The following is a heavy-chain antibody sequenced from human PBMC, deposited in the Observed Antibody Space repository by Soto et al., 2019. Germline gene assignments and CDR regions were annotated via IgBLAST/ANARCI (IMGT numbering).Heavy chain of an antibody. D-gene: IGHD3-3*01. V-gene: IGHV4-31*03. CDR1: GVSISSGGYY. CDR2: IYYSGST. J-gene: IGHJ6*02. Sequence: SETLSLTCTVSGVSISSGGYYWSWIRQHPGKGLEWIGYIYYSGSTYYNPSLKSRVTISVDTSKNQFSLKLSSVTAADTAVYYCAGNYDFWSGPDYYYYYGMDVWGQGTTVTVSS. CDR3: AGNYDFWSGPDYYYYYGMDV.